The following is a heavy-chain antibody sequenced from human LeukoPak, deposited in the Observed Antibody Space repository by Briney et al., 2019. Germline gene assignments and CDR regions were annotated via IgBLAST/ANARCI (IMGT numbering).Heavy chain of an antibody. V-gene: IGHV3-48*04. CDR1: GFTFSSYS. CDR2: ISTSGSTI. Sequence: PGGSLRLSCAASGFTFSSYSMTWVRQAPGKGLEWVSYISTSGSTIYYADSVKGRFTISRDNAKNSLYLQMNSLRAEDTAVYYCARALPNSWYFFDYWGQGTLVTVSS. J-gene: IGHJ4*02. D-gene: IGHD6-13*01. CDR3: ARALPNSWYFFDY.